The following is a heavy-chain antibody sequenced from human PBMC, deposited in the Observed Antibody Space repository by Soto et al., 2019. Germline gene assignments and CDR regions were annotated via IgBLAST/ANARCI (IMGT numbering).Heavy chain of an antibody. V-gene: IGHV4-31*03. D-gene: IGHD1-26*01. CDR2: IYYSGST. Sequence: SETLSLTCTVSGDSITSSSHYWSWIRQHPGKGLEWIGYIYYSGSTYYNPSLKSRVTISVDTSKNQFSLKLSSVTAADTAVYYCARGEIQGPIDYWGQGTLVTVSS. CDR1: GDSITSSSHY. J-gene: IGHJ4*02. CDR3: ARGEIQGPIDY.